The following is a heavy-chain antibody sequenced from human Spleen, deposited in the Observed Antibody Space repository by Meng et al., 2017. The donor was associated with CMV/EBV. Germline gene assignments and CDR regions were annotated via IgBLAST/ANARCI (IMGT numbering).Heavy chain of an antibody. V-gene: IGHV1-18*01. J-gene: IGHJ4*02. CDR1: GYTFTSYG. CDR2: IHPHRGDT. CDR3: ARASQNLYDY. D-gene: IGHD2-2*02. Sequence: ASVKVSCKASGYTFTSYGISWVRQAPGQGLEWMGWIHPHRGDTNYAQQFQGRVTLTRDTSTSTAYMELRSLRSDDTAVYYCARASQNLYDYWGQGSLVTVSS.